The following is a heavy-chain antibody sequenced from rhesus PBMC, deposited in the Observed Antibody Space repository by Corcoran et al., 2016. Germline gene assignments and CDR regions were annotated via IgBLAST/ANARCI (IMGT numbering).Heavy chain of an antibody. J-gene: IGHJ4*01. CDR2: INGSDGTT. CDR3: TGDCDYDFDY. CDR1: GYSISRIY. Sequence: QVQLQESGPGLVKPSETLSPTCAVSGYSISRIYWSWTRPPPGKGLEWIGYINGSDGTTYYNPSHKSRVTISTDTSKNHVSLKLNSVTAADTAVYYCTGDCDYDFDYWGQGVLVTVSS. D-gene: IGHD3-40*01. V-gene: IGHV4-160*01.